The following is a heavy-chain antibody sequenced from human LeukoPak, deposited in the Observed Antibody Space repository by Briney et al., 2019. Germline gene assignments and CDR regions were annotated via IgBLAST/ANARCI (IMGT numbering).Heavy chain of an antibody. V-gene: IGHV3-30*04. CDR1: GFTFSSYV. Sequence: GGSLRLSCAASGFTFSSYVMHWVRQAPGKGLEWVAIISYDGSNEYYADSVKGRFTISRDNSKNTLYLQMNSLRAEDTALYYCARDIVLIAVAVRGSFDIWGQGTMVTVSS. CDR2: ISYDGSNE. D-gene: IGHD6-19*01. J-gene: IGHJ3*02. CDR3: ARDIVLIAVAVRGSFDI.